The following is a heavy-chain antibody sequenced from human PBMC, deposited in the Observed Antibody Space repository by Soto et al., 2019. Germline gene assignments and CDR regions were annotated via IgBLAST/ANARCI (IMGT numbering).Heavy chain of an antibody. J-gene: IGHJ5*02. CDR2: INPKSGGT. V-gene: IGHV1-2*02. CDR3: ARSPPLRPPWP. D-gene: IGHD4-17*01. CDR1: GYSFTGYS. Sequence: ASVKVSCKTSGYSFTGYSVHWVLQAPGHGPEWMGWINPKSGGTKYAQKFQGRVTMTRDTSISTAYMELSRLRSDDTAVYYCARSPPLRPPWPWGQGTLVTVSS.